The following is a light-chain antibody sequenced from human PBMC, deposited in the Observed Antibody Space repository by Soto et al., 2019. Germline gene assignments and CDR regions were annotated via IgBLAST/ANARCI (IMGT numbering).Light chain of an antibody. CDR2: DVS. CDR1: SSDVGGYNY. V-gene: IGLV2-14*01. CDR3: SSYTSSSTWV. J-gene: IGLJ3*02. Sequence: QSALTQPASVSGSPGQSIAISCTGTSSDVGGYNYVSWYQQHPGKTPNLMIYDVSNRPSGVSNRFSGSKSGNTASLTISGLQGEDEADYYCSSYTSSSTWVFGGGTKVTVL.